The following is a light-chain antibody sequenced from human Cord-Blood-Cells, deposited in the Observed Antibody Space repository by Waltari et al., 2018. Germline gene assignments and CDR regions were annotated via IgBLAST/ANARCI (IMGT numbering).Light chain of an antibody. CDR1: SSDVGSYNL. Sequence: QSALTQPASVSGSPGQSLTLPCIGTSSDVGSYNLVPWYQQHPGNAPKLMIYEGSKRPSGVSNRFSGSKSGNTASLTISGLQAEDEADYYCCSYAGSSTYVFGTGIKVTVL. CDR2: EGS. V-gene: IGLV2-23*01. J-gene: IGLJ1*01. CDR3: CSYAGSSTYV.